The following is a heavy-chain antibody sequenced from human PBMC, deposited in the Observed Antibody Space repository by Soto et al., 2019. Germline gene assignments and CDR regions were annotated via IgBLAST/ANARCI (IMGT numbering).Heavy chain of an antibody. J-gene: IGHJ4*02. V-gene: IGHV1-8*01. CDR2: TNPNSGNT. CDR3: ARGGLVYGGPDY. D-gene: IGHD3-3*01. CDR1: GYTFTSYE. Sequence: QVQLVQSGAEVKKPGASVKVSCKASGYTFTSYEINWVRQATGQGLEWMGWTNPNSGNTVDAQKFRGRVTMTSNTSISAVYMELSSLRSDDTALYYCARGGLVYGGPDYWGQGTLITVSS.